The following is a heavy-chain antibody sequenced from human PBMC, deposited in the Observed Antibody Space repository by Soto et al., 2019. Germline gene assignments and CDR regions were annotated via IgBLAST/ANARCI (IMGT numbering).Heavy chain of an antibody. Sequence: LSLTCTVSGGSLSSYYWSWIRQPPGKGLEWIGYIYYSGSTNYNPSLKSRVTISVDTSKNQFSLKLSSVTAADTAVYYCAREGGDSSFSGPNDAFDIWGQGTMVTVSS. V-gene: IGHV4-59*01. CDR3: AREGGDSSFSGPNDAFDI. CDR2: IYYSGST. J-gene: IGHJ3*02. CDR1: GGSLSSYY. D-gene: IGHD6-13*01.